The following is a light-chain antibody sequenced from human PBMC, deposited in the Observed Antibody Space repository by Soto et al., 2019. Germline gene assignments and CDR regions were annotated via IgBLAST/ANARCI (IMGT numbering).Light chain of an antibody. J-gene: IGKJ4*01. CDR2: AAS. CDR1: QGIRND. Sequence: AIQMTQSPSSLSASVGDRVTITCRASQGIRNDLGWYQQKPGKAPKLLIYAASSLQSGVPSRFSGSGSGTDFTLSISSLQPEDFATYYCLQDYNLLTFGGGTKVEIK. CDR3: LQDYNLLT. V-gene: IGKV1-6*01.